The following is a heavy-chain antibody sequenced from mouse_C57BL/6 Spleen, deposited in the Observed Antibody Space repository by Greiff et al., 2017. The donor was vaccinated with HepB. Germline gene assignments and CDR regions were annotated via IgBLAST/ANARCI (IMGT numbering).Heavy chain of an antibody. CDR2: ISYDGSN. CDR1: GYSITSGYY. D-gene: IGHD2-5*01. V-gene: IGHV3-6*01. J-gene: IGHJ3*01. Sequence: EVQLQQSGPGLVKPSQSLSLTCSVTGYSITSGYYWNWIRQFPGNKLEWMGYISYDGSNNYNPSLKNRISITRDTSKNQFFLKLNSVTTEDTATYYCARRGYYSNSWFAYWGQGTLVTVSA. CDR3: ARRGYYSNSWFAY.